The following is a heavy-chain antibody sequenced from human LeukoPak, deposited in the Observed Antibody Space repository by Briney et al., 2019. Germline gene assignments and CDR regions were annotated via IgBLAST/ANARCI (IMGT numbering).Heavy chain of an antibody. J-gene: IGHJ6*02. D-gene: IGHD3-9*01. V-gene: IGHV4-31*03. CDR1: GGSISSGGYY. CDR2: IYYSGST. Sequence: SQTLSLTCTVSGGSISSGGYYWSWIRQHPGKGLEWIGYIYYSGSTYYNPSLKSRVTISVDTSKSQFSLKLSSVTAADTAVYYCARDGWGYDILTGYKNYYYYGMDVWGQGTTVTVSS. CDR3: ARDGWGYDILTGYKNYYYYGMDV.